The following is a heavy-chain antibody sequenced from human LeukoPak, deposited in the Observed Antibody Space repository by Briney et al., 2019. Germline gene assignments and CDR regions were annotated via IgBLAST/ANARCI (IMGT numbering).Heavy chain of an antibody. Sequence: GGSLRLSCAASGFTFDDYGMTWVRQAPGKGLEWDSGINWNGGITTYADSVKGRFTISRDNAKNSLYLQMNSLRAEDTALYYCARVFPPNFELELQGSHNWFDPWGKGTLVTVSS. J-gene: IGHJ5*02. CDR2: INWNGGIT. CDR3: ARVFPPNFELELQGSHNWFDP. D-gene: IGHD1-7*01. CDR1: GFTFDDYG. V-gene: IGHV3-20*04.